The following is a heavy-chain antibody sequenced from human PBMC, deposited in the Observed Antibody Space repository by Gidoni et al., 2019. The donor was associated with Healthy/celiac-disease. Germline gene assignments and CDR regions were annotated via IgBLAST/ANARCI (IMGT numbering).Heavy chain of an antibody. J-gene: IGHJ3*02. CDR3: ARDEGEVGATNAFDI. Sequence: QVQLVESGGGVVPPGRSLRLSCAASGFTFSSYAMHWVRQAPGKGLEWVAVISYDGSNKYYADSVKGRFTISRDNSKNTLYLQMNSLRAEDTAVYYCARDEGEVGATNAFDIWGQGTMVTVSS. CDR2: ISYDGSNK. CDR1: GFTFSSYA. V-gene: IGHV3-30-3*01. D-gene: IGHD1-26*01.